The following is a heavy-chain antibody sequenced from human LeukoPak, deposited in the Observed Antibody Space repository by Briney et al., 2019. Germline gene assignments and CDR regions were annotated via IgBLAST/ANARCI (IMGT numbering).Heavy chain of an antibody. CDR2: INPNSGDT. J-gene: IGHJ5*02. D-gene: IGHD2-2*01. CDR1: GYIFTGYY. CDR3: ARAGRYCNSDSCLHFGSWFDP. V-gene: IGHV1-2*02. Sequence: GASVKVSCKASGYIFTGYYLHWVRQAPGQGLEWMGWINPNSGDTNYAQRFQGRVTMTRDASISTAYMEFSRLISDDTAVYYCARAGRYCNSDSCLHFGSWFDPWGQGTQVTVSS.